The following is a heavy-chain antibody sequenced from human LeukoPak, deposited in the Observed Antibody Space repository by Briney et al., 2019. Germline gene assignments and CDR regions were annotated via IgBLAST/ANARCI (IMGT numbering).Heavy chain of an antibody. V-gene: IGHV4-38-2*02. CDR3: ARRHYEILSGYPS. CDR1: GYSISSGYY. J-gene: IGHJ4*02. Sequence: SETLSLTCTVSGYSISSGYYWGWIRQPPGKGLEWIGSIYHSGSTYYNPSLKSRVTISVDTSKNQFSLKLSSVTAADTAVYYCARRHYEILSGYPSWGQGILVTVSS. CDR2: IYHSGST. D-gene: IGHD3-9*01.